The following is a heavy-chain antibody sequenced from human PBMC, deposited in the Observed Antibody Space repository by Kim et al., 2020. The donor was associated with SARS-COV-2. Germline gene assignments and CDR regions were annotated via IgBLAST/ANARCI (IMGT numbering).Heavy chain of an antibody. V-gene: IGHV1-18*01. CDR1: GYTFTSYG. Sequence: ASVKVSCKASGYTFTSYGISWVRQAPGQGLEWMGWISAYNGNTNYAQKLQGRVTMTTDTSTSTAYMELRSLRSDDTAVYYCAREGLGWYQLLNGGGPLDYWGQATLVTVSS. D-gene: IGHD2-2*01. J-gene: IGHJ4*02. CDR2: ISAYNGNT. CDR3: AREGLGWYQLLNGGGPLDY.